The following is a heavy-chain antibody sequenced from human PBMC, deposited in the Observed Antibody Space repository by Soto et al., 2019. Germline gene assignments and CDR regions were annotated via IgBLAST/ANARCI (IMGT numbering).Heavy chain of an antibody. J-gene: IGHJ4*02. CDR2: INSDGGST. D-gene: IGHD2-2*01. V-gene: IGHV3-74*01. CDR3: AKRDCSRSSCQYYFDY. CDR1: GVTFSSYW. Sequence: GGSTKIACAASGVTFSSYWMHWVRQAPGKGLVWVSRINSDGGSTTYADSVKGRFTISRDNAKNTLYLQMNSLRVEDTAVYYCAKRDCSRSSCQYYFDYWGQGTLVTVSS.